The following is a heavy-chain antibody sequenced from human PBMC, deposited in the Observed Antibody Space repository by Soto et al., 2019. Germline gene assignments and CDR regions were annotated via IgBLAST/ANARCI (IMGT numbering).Heavy chain of an antibody. CDR3: AKDLNMTVVSPPGWFET. V-gene: IGHV3-23*01. CDR2: ISGSGGST. Sequence: XGCLRVPVAAAGFTFGSYSMSWVRQAPGKGLEWVSAISGSGGSTYYADSVKGRFTISRDNFKNAVYLQMDSLRAEDTAMYYCAKDLNMTVVSPPGWFETWAQGTRVTVSS. J-gene: IGHJ5*02. D-gene: IGHD3-16*02. CDR1: GFTFGSYS.